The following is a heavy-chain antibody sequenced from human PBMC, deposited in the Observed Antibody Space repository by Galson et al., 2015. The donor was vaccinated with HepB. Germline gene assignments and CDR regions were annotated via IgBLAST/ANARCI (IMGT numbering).Heavy chain of an antibody. CDR3: ARERLATYYDFWSGYYYYGMDV. CDR1: GFTFSSYA. D-gene: IGHD3-3*01. J-gene: IGHJ6*02. Sequence: SLRLSCAASGFTFSSYAMHWVRQAPGKGLEWVAVISYDGSNKYYADSVKGRFTISRDNSKNTLYLQMNSLRAEDTAVYYCARERLATYYDFWSGYYYYGMDVWAQRTTVTVSS. V-gene: IGHV3-30-3*01. CDR2: ISYDGSNK.